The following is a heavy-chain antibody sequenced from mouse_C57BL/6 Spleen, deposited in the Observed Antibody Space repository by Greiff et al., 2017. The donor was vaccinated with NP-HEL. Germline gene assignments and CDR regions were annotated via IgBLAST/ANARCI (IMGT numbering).Heavy chain of an antibody. CDR1: GFTFSSYT. J-gene: IGHJ3*01. V-gene: IGHV5-9*01. CDR3: ARQRDDYDWFAY. CDR2: ISGGGGNT. Sequence: DVHLVESGGGLVKPGGSLKLSCAASGFTFSSYTMSWVRQTPEKRLEWVATISGGGGNTYYPDSVKGRFTISSDNAKNTLYLQMSSLRSEDTALYYCARQRDDYDWFAYWGQGTLVTVSA. D-gene: IGHD2-4*01.